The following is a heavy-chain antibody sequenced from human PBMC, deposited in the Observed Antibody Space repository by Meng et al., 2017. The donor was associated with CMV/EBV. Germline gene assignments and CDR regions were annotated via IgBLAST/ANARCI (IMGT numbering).Heavy chain of an antibody. Sequence: GESLKISCAASGFTFDDYGMSWVRQAPGKGLEWVSGINWNGGSTGYADSVKGRFTISRDNAKNSLYLEMNSLRAEDTDLYYCATDPDYYGMDVWGQGTTVTVSS. V-gene: IGHV3-20*04. CDR3: ATDPDYYGMDV. CDR1: GFTFDDYG. D-gene: IGHD1-14*01. J-gene: IGHJ6*02. CDR2: INWNGGST.